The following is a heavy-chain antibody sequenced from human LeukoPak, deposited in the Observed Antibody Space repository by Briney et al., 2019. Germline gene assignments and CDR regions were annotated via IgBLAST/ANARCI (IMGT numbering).Heavy chain of an antibody. CDR2: ISYDGSNK. V-gene: IGHV3-30*18. CDR3: AKGNAYYYDSSGYYPFDY. D-gene: IGHD3-22*01. Sequence: GRSLRLSCAASGFTFSSYGMHWVRQAPGKGLEWVAVISYDGSNKYYADSVKGRFTISRDNSKNTLYLQMNSLRAEDTAVYYCAKGNAYYYDSSGYYPFDYWGQGTLVTVSS. CDR1: GFTFSSYG. J-gene: IGHJ4*02.